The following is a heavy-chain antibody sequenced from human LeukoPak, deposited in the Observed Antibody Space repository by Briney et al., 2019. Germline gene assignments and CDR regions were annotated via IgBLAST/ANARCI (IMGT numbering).Heavy chain of an antibody. CDR2: INHSGST. J-gene: IGHJ4*02. Sequence: SETLSLTCAVYGGSFSGYYWSWIRQPPGKGLEWIGEINHSGSTNYNPSLKSRVTISVDKSKNQFSLKLSSVTAADTAVYYCARVGYYYDSSGYRPPNFDYWGQGTLVTVSS. CDR1: GGSFSGYY. CDR3: ARVGYYYDSSGYRPPNFDY. D-gene: IGHD3-22*01. V-gene: IGHV4-34*01.